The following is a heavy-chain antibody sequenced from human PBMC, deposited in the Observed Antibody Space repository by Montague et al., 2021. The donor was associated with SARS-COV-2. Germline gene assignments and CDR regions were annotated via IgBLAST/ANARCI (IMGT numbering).Heavy chain of an antibody. J-gene: IGHJ6*02. V-gene: IGHV3-53*04. CDR3: ARDLTYGSGRSYYYYGMDV. CDR2: IYSGGST. CDR1: GFTVSSNY. D-gene: IGHD3-10*01. Sequence: SLRLSCAASGFTVSSNYMSWVRRAPGKGLEWVSVIYSGGSTYYADSVKGRFTISRHNSKNTLHLQMNSLRAEDTAVYYCARDLTYGSGRSYYYYGMDVWGQGTTVTVSS.